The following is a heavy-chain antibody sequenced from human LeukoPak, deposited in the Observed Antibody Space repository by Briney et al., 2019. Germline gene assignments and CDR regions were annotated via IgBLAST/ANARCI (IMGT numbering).Heavy chain of an antibody. D-gene: IGHD1-26*01. Sequence: GGSLRLSCAASGFTFSSYAMSWVRQAPGKGLEWVSAISGSGGGTYYADSVKGRFTISRDNSKNTLYLQMNSLRAEDTAVYYCASWGDIVGATYYFDYWGQGTLVTVSS. CDR3: ASWGDIVGATYYFDY. CDR2: ISGSGGGT. J-gene: IGHJ4*02. V-gene: IGHV3-23*01. CDR1: GFTFSSYA.